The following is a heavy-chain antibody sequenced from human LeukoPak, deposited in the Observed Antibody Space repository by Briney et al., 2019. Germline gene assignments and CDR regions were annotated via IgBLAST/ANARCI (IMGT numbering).Heavy chain of an antibody. CDR1: GFTFSTYW. Sequence: GGSLRLSCAASGFTFSTYWMNWYRQAPGKGLEWVGNINQDASEINYVDSVRGRFSISRDNAKNSLHLQMNSLRAEDTAVYYCATDRDNSDWQKRFDSWGQGTLVTVSS. D-gene: IGHD2-21*02. CDR2: INQDASEI. CDR3: ATDRDNSDWQKRFDS. V-gene: IGHV3-7*01. J-gene: IGHJ4*02.